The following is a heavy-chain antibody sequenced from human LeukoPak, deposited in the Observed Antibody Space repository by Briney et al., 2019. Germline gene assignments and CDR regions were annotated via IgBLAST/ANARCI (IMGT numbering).Heavy chain of an antibody. V-gene: IGHV4-31*03. CDR1: GGSISSGGYY. Sequence: SETLSLTCTVSGGSISSGGYYWSWIRQHPGKGLEWIGYIYYSGSTYYNPSLKSRVTISVDTSKNQFSLKLSSVTAADTAVYYCASTLYSSGWYDWYFDLWGRGTLVTVSS. J-gene: IGHJ2*01. D-gene: IGHD6-19*01. CDR2: IYYSGST. CDR3: ASTLYSSGWYDWYFDL.